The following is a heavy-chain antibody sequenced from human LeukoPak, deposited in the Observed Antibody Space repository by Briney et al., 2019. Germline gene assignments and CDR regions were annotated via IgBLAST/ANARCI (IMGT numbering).Heavy chain of an antibody. CDR1: GGSFRGYY. Sequence: SETLSLTCAVYGGSFRGYYWSWIRQPPGKGLEWIGEINHSGSTNYNPSLKSRVTISVDTSKNQFSLKLSSVTAADTAVYYRARGWSAGYYRSLDYWGQGTLVTVSS. J-gene: IGHJ4*02. V-gene: IGHV4-34*01. CDR2: INHSGST. D-gene: IGHD3-9*01. CDR3: ARGWSAGYYRSLDY.